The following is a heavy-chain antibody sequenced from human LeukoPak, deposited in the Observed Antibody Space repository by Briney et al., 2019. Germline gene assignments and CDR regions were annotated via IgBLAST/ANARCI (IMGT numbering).Heavy chain of an antibody. J-gene: IGHJ6*02. V-gene: IGHV3-23*01. CDR2: ISASGAST. CDR1: GFTFSTFA. CDR3: AKYYYGMDV. Sequence: GGSLRLSCAAPGFTFSTFAMSWVRQAPGKGLAWVSHISASGASTYYADSVKGRFTISRDNSKSTLYLQVNSLKVEDTAVYYCAKYYYGMDVWGQGTTVTVSS.